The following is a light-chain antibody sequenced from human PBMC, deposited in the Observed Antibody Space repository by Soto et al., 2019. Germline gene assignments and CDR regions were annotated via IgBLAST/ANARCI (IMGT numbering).Light chain of an antibody. CDR1: SSNIGNDF. CDR3: GTWDTRLNARV. J-gene: IGLJ3*02. V-gene: IGLV1-51*01. CDR2: DNN. Sequence: QSFLTQPPSVSVAPGQKVTISCSGSSSNIGNDFVSWYQQLPGRAPKLLIYDNNKRPSGIPDRFSGSKSGTSATLGITGLQTGDEADYYCGTWDTRLNARVFGGGTKLTVL.